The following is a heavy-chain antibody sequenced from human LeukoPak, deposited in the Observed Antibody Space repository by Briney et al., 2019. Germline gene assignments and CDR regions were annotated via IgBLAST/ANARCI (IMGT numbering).Heavy chain of an antibody. CDR3: ARERTTVTMPNLRPQYYLDY. Sequence: SETLSLTCTVSGGSISTYYWSWIRQPPGKELEWIGYIYYIGSTNYNPSLKRRVTISVDTSKNQFSLKLSSVTAADTAVYYCARERTTVTMPNLRPQYYLDYWGQGTLVTVSS. CDR2: IYYIGST. V-gene: IGHV4-59*01. D-gene: IGHD4-17*01. J-gene: IGHJ4*02. CDR1: GGSISTYY.